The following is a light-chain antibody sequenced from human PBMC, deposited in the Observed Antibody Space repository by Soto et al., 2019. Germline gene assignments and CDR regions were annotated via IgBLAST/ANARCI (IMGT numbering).Light chain of an antibody. CDR1: SSNIGSNT. CDR3: AAWDDSLNGRV. CDR2: TNN. V-gene: IGLV1-44*01. Sequence: QSLLTQPRSASVTPGQRVTISCSGSSSNIGSNTVNWYQQLPGTAPNLLIFTNNQRPSGVPDRFSGSKSGTSASLAISGLQSEDEADYYCAAWDDSLNGRVFGTGTQVTVL. J-gene: IGLJ1*01.